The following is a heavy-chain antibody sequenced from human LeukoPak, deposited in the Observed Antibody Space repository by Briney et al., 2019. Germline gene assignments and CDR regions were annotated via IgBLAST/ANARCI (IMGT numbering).Heavy chain of an antibody. J-gene: IGHJ4*02. CDR2: VRTRGDPT. V-gene: IGHV3-48*01. CDR1: GFRFDSYP. CDR3: VRDVDYAFDY. D-gene: IGHD4-17*01. Sequence: GGSLRLSCAASGFRFDSYPMSWVRQPPGKGMEWLSNVRTRGDPTSYADSVRGRFTISRDNAKKSLFLQINSLSVEDTAVYFCVRDVDYAFDYWGQGVLVIVSS.